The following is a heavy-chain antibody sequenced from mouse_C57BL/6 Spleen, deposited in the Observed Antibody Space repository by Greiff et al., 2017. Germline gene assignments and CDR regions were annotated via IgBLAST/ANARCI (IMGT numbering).Heavy chain of an antibody. CDR3: ARDRPSLLLPWYFDV. V-gene: IGHV3-6*01. J-gene: IGHJ1*03. CDR2: ISYDGSN. D-gene: IGHD1-1*01. CDR1: GYSITSGYY. Sequence: VQLKESGPGLVKPSQSLSLTCSVTGYSITSGYYWNWIRQFPGNKLEWMGYISYDGSNNYNPSLKNRISITRDTSKNQFFLKLNSVTTEDTATYYCARDRPSLLLPWYFDVWGTGTTVTVSS.